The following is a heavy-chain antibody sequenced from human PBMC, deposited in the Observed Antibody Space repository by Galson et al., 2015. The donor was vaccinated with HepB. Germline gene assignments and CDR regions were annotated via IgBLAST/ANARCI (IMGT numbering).Heavy chain of an antibody. CDR1: GFTFSNSW. V-gene: IGHV3-74*01. J-gene: IGHJ4*02. Sequence: SLRLSCAASGFTFSNSWMHWVRQAPGKGLVWVSSINTDATTTAYADSVKGRFTISRDNAKNTLYLQMNSLRAEDTAVYYCTKYGDQPGWGQGTLVTVSS. CDR3: TKYGDQPG. CDR2: INTDATTT. D-gene: IGHD4-17*01.